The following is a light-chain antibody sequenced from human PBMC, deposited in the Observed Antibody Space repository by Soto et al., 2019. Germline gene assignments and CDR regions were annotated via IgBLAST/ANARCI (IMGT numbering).Light chain of an antibody. Sequence: DIQMTQSPSILSASVGDRVTITCRASQSISSWLAWYQQKPGKAPKLLIYKASSLESGVPSRFSGSGSGTEFTLTISSLQPEDFATYYCQQYNSYRYTFGQGTKLEIK. CDR3: QQYNSYRYT. J-gene: IGKJ2*01. V-gene: IGKV1-5*03. CDR1: QSISSW. CDR2: KAS.